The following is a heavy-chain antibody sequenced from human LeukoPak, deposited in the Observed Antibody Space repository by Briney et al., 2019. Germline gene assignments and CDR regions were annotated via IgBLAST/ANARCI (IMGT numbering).Heavy chain of an antibody. V-gene: IGHV3-20*01. CDR3: ARAPVREWELPHFDY. J-gene: IGHJ4*02. CDR2: INWNGGST. CDR1: GFTFDDYG. Sequence: GGSLRLSCAASGFTFDDYGMSWVRQAPGKGLEWVSGINWNGGSTGYADSVKGRFTISRDNAKNSLYLQMNSLRAEDTALYHCARAPVREWELPHFDYWGQGTLVTVSS. D-gene: IGHD1-26*01.